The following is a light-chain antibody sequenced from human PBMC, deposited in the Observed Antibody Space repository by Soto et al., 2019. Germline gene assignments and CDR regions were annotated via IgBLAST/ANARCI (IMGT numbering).Light chain of an antibody. CDR1: QNIPGY. V-gene: IGKV1-39*01. CDR3: QQSYNTPRT. CDR2: GAS. Sequence: DIQTTQSPSSLSASVGDRVTITCRASQNIPGYLSWYQQKSGKAPKLLIYGASKLQSGVPSRFSGSGSGTDFTLTISSLQPEDFATYYCQQSYNTPRTVGQGTKVDIK. J-gene: IGKJ1*01.